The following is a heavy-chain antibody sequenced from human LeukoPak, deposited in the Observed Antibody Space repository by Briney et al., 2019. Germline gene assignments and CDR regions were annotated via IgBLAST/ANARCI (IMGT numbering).Heavy chain of an antibody. J-gene: IGHJ4*02. CDR3: ATPVARNYYFDY. V-gene: IGHV1-24*01. D-gene: IGHD5-12*01. CDR1: GYTLTELS. Sequence: GASVKVSCKVSGYTLTELSMHWVRQAPGKGLEWMGGFDPEDGETIYAQKFQGRVTMTEDTSTDTAYMELSSLRSEDTAVYYCATPVARNYYFDYWGQGTLVPVSS. CDR2: FDPEDGET.